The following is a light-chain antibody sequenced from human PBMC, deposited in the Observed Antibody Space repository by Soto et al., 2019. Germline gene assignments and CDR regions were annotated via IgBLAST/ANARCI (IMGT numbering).Light chain of an antibody. CDR2: QDS. CDR1: KLGDKY. J-gene: IGLJ1*01. Sequence: SYELTQPPSVSVSPGQTASITCSGDKLGDKYACWYQQKPGQSPVLVIYQDSKRPPGIPERFSGSNSGNTATLTISGTQAMDEADYYCQAWDSSLVFGTGTKVTVL. V-gene: IGLV3-1*01. CDR3: QAWDSSLV.